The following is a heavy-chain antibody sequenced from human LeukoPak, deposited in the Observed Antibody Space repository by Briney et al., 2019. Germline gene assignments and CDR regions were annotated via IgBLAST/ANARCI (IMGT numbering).Heavy chain of an antibody. D-gene: IGHD3-9*01. V-gene: IGHV3-23*01. CDR2: ISGSGGST. J-gene: IGHJ4*02. CDR1: GFTFSSYA. Sequence: GGSLRLSCAASGFTFSSYAMSWVRQAPGKGLEWVSAISGSGGSTYYADSAKGRFTISRDNSKNTLYLQMNSLRAEDTAVYYCAKYRSETIILYWGQGTLVTVSS. CDR3: AKYRSETIILY.